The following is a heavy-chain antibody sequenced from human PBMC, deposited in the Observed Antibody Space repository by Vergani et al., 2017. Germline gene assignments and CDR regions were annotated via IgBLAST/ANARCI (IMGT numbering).Heavy chain of an antibody. D-gene: IGHD3-10*01. J-gene: IGHJ3*02. V-gene: IGHV3-23*01. CDR2: ISGSGGST. CDR1: VFTFSSYA. Sequence: EVQLLESGGGLVQPGGSLRLSCAASVFTFSSYAMSWVRQAPGKGLEWVSAISGSGGSTYYADSVKSRFTISRGNSKNTLYLQVNSLRAEDTAVYYCANDDPRGRFGDRVDAFDIWGQGTMVTVSS. CDR3: ANDDPRGRFGDRVDAFDI.